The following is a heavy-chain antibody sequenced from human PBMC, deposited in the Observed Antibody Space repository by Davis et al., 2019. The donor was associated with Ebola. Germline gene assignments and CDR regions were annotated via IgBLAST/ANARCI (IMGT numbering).Heavy chain of an antibody. Sequence: PSETLSLTCSVSGGFISDHYWSWFRQPPGKGLEWIAYIYSSGATNYNWSLGGRAAISVDRSDNQFSLRLSSVTAADTAVYYCARRAYSGSSFDRWGQGILVTVSS. CDR2: IYSSGAT. D-gene: IGHD1-26*01. CDR3: ARRAYSGSSFDR. V-gene: IGHV4-59*08. CDR1: GGFISDHY. J-gene: IGHJ4*02.